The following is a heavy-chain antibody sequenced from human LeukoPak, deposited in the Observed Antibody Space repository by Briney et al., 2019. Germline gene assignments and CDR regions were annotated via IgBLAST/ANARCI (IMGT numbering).Heavy chain of an antibody. CDR3: ARYNGATTYDY. D-gene: IGHD5-12*01. Sequence: GGSLRLSCAASGLTFSSYSMNWVRQAPGKGLEWVASISSSGSYFYYADSVKGRFTISIDSAKNSLYLQMNSLRAEDRAVYYCARYNGATTYDYWGQGTLVTVSS. V-gene: IGHV3-21*06. CDR1: GLTFSSYS. J-gene: IGHJ4*02. CDR2: ISSSGSYF.